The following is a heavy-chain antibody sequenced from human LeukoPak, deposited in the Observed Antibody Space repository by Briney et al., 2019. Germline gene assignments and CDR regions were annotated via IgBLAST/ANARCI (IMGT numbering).Heavy chain of an antibody. J-gene: IGHJ4*02. CDR3: ARARGNYYDSSGYQY. CDR2: IYYSGST. V-gene: IGHV4-59*01. D-gene: IGHD3-22*01. CDR1: GGSISSYY. Sequence: SETLSLTCTVSGGSISSYYWSWIRQPPGKGLEWIGYIYYSGSTNYNPSLKGRVTISVDTSKNQFSLKLSSVTAADTAVYYCARARGNYYDSSGYQYWGQGTLVTVSS.